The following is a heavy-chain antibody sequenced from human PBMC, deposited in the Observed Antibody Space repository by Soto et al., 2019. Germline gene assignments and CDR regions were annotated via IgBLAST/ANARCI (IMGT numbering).Heavy chain of an antibody. V-gene: IGHV4-31*03. D-gene: IGHD3-10*01. Sequence: SETLSLTCTVSGGSISSGVNYWSWIRQHPGKGLEWIGHIYHSGSAYYHPSLKSRVAISVDTSKNQFSLRLSSVTAADTGVYFCARDYRREVDSGGYYYYDMDVWGQGTTVTVSS. CDR2: IYHSGSA. CDR1: GGSISSGVNY. CDR3: ARDYRREVDSGGYYYYDMDV. J-gene: IGHJ6*02.